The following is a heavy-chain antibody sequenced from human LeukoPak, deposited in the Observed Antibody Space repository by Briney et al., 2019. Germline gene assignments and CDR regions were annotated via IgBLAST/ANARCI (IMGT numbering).Heavy chain of an antibody. J-gene: IGHJ4*02. CDR3: ARDRLGLLEWFYFDY. CDR2: IIPIFGTA. V-gene: IGHV1-69*13. Sequence: SVKVSCKASGGTFSSYAISWVRQAPGQGLEWMGGIIPIFGTANYAQKFQGRVTITADESTSTAYMELSSLRSEDTAVYYCARDRLGLLEWFYFDYWGQGTLVTVSS. CDR1: GGTFSSYA. D-gene: IGHD3-3*01.